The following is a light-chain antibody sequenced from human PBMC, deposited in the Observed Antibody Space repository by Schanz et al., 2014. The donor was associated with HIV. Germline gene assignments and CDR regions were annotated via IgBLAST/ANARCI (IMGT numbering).Light chain of an antibody. Sequence: QSAPTQPPSASGSPGQSVTISCTGTSNDVGDYNYVSWYQQHPGKAPKIMIYEVNKRPLGVPDRFSGSKSGNTASLTVSRLQAEDEADYYCTSYAGSNNLVFGGGTKLTVL. J-gene: IGLJ2*01. CDR2: EVN. CDR1: SNDVGDYNY. CDR3: TSYAGSNNLV. V-gene: IGLV2-8*01.